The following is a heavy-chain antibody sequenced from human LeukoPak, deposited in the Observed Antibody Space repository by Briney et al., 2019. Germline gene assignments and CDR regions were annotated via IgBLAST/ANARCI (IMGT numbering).Heavy chain of an antibody. V-gene: IGHV3-30*18. D-gene: IGHD2-2*01. J-gene: IGHJ4*02. CDR1: GFTFSSYD. Sequence: GGSLRLSCAASGFTFSSYDIYWVRQAPGQGLEWVAVISYDGSKKYYADSVKGRLTISRDNSKNTLYLQMNSLRAEDTAVYYCAKEGSGPFCSSTSCYVDQWGQGTLVTVSS. CDR3: AKEGSGPFCSSTSCYVDQ. CDR2: ISYDGSKK.